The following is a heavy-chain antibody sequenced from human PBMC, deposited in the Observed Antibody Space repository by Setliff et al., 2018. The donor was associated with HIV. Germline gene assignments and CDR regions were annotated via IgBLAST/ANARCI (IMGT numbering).Heavy chain of an antibody. D-gene: IGHD3-22*01. Sequence: SETLSLTCAVYGGSFSAYHWSWIRQTPGKGLEWLGEINHSGSTAYNLALESRVSMSIDTSKNQFSLKLTSVTAADTAIYYCARDMTYYFDSSGSFGWFDPWGQGTLVTVSS. V-gene: IGHV4-34*01. CDR2: INHSGST. CDR1: GGSFSAYH. CDR3: ARDMTYYFDSSGSFGWFDP. J-gene: IGHJ5*02.